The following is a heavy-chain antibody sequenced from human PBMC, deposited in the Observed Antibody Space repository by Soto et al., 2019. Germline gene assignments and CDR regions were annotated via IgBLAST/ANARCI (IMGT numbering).Heavy chain of an antibody. CDR3: ARASSPFWSGYYKYWFDP. CDR1: GFTFSSYD. J-gene: IGHJ5*02. D-gene: IGHD3-3*01. Sequence: PGGSLRLSCAASGFTFSSYDMHWVRQATGKGLEWVSAIGTAGDTYYPGSVKGRFTISRENAKNSLYLQMNSLRAGDTAVYYCARASSPFWSGYYKYWFDPWGQGTLVTVSS. CDR2: IGTAGDT. V-gene: IGHV3-13*01.